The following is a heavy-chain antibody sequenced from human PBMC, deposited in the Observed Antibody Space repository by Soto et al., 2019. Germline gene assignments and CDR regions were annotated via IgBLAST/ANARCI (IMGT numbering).Heavy chain of an antibody. Sequence: PGGSLRLSCADSGFTFSSFVMNWGRLAPGKGLEWVSAISGSGGSTYYADYVKGRFTISRDNYKNTLYLQMNSLRAEDTAVYYCANDAWAAYDFAYWGQGTLVTVSS. CDR1: GFTFSSFV. V-gene: IGHV3-23*01. CDR2: ISGSGGST. CDR3: ANDAWAAYDFAY. D-gene: IGHD4-17*01. J-gene: IGHJ4*02.